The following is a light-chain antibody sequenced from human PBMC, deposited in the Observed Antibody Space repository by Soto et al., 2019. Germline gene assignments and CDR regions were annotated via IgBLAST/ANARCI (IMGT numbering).Light chain of an antibody. CDR2: WAS. J-gene: IGKJ4*01. CDR3: QQYYTTPPT. V-gene: IGKV4-1*01. CDR1: QSVLYSSNNNNY. Sequence: DIVMTQSPDSLAVSLGERTTINCKSSQSVLYSSNNNNYLAWYQQKPGQPPKLLIYWASTRESGVPDRFSGSGSGTDFTLTVSNLQAEDVAVSYCQQYYTTPPTFGGGTKVEIK.